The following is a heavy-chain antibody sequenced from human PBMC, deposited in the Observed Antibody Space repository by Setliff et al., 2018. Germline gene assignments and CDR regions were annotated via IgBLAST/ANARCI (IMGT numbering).Heavy chain of an antibody. D-gene: IGHD2-15*01. CDR2: IYYRGST. CDR3: AAVGTAAGGGWFDP. J-gene: IGHJ5*02. Sequence: SETLSLTCTVSGGSIRDYYWNWIRQSPGKGLEWIGYIYYRGSTNYNSSLKSRVTISIXXXKNQFSLKLSSATAADTAVYFCAAVGTAAGGGWFDPWGRGTLVTVSS. V-gene: IGHV4-59*01. CDR1: GGSIRDYY.